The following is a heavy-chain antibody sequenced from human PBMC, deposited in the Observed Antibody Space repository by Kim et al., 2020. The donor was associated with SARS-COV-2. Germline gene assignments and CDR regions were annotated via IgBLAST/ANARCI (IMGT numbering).Heavy chain of an antibody. J-gene: IGHJ5*02. CDR1: GGSFSGYY. V-gene: IGHV4-34*01. D-gene: IGHD2-8*01. CDR3: ARLARWGIRVS. Sequence: SETLSLTCAVYGGSFSGYYWSWIRQPPGKGLEWIGEINHSGSTNYNPSLKSRVTISVDTSKNQFSLKLSSVTAADTAVYYCARLARWGIRVSWGQGTLVTVSS. CDR2: INHSGST.